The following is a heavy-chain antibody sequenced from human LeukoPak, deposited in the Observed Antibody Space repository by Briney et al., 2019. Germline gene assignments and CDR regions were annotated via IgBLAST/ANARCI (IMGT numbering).Heavy chain of an antibody. D-gene: IGHD6-13*01. V-gene: IGHV3-66*01. J-gene: IGHJ1*01. Sequence: PGGSLRLSCAASTFTVSSNYMSWVRQAPGKGLEWVSVLYSGGVTYYADSVKGRFTISGDNSMHTLYLQMNSLRVEDTAVHYCARGGTAAAKYFKHWGQGTLVTVSS. CDR3: ARGGTAAAKYFKH. CDR1: TFTVSSNY. CDR2: LYSGGVT.